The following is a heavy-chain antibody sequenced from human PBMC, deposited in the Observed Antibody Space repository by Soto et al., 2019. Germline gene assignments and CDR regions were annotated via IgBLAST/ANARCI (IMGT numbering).Heavy chain of an antibody. Sequence: SETLSLTCTVSGGSISSGGYYWSWIRQHPGKGLEWIGYIYYSGSTYYNPSLKSRVTISVDTSKNQFSLKLSSVTAADTAVYYCAREILEYSSSSHWFDPWGQGTLVTVSS. J-gene: IGHJ5*02. CDR1: GGSISSGGYY. CDR3: AREILEYSSSSHWFDP. V-gene: IGHV4-31*03. CDR2: IYYSGST. D-gene: IGHD6-6*01.